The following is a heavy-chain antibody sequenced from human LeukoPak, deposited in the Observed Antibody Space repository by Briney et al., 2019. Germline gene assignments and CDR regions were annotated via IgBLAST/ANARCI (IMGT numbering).Heavy chain of an antibody. CDR3: ARDGRGEFDP. J-gene: IGHJ5*02. Sequence: PSETLSLTCAVSGYSISSGYYWGWIRQPPGKGLEWIGSIYHSGSTNYNPSLKSRVTISVDTSKNQFSLKLSSVTAADTAVYYCARDGRGEFDPWGQGTLVTVSS. D-gene: IGHD3-10*01. V-gene: IGHV4-38-2*02. CDR1: GYSISSGYY. CDR2: IYHSGST.